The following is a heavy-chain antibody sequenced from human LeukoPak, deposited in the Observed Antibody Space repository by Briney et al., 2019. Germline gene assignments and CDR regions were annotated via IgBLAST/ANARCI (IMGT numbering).Heavy chain of an antibody. V-gene: IGHV3-21*01. CDR1: GFTFSSYS. CDR3: ARAASHSYYYDSNAFDI. D-gene: IGHD3-22*01. CDR2: ISSSSSYI. Sequence: GGSLRLSCAASGFTFSSYSMLWVRQAPGKGLEWVSSISSSSSYIYYADSVKGRFTISRDNAKNSLYLQMNSLRAEDTAVYYCARAASHSYYYDSNAFDIWGQGTMVTVSS. J-gene: IGHJ3*02.